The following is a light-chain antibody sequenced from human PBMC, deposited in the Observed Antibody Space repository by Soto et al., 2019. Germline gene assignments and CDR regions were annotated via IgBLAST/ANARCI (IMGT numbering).Light chain of an antibody. CDR3: LQYGSSRT. Sequence: EIVLTQSPATLSLSPGERATLSCRASQSVSSYLAWYQQKPGQAPRLLIYDASNGATGIPDRFSGSGSGTDLTLTIRRLESEDLAVYYCLQYGSSRTFGQVTTADIK. CDR2: DAS. J-gene: IGKJ1*01. V-gene: IGKV3-20*01. CDR1: QSVSSY.